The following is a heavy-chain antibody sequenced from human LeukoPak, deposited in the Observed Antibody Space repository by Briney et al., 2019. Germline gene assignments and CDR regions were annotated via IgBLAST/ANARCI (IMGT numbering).Heavy chain of an antibody. CDR2: ISSGGVNT. J-gene: IGHJ4*02. CDR3: AREEAPVGGSSFDY. V-gene: IGHV3-64*02. Sequence: PGGSLRLSCAASGFTFSTYAMHWVPQAPGKGLEHVSSISSGGVNTYYADSVRGRFTISRDNSKNTLYLHMGSLRAEDMAVSYCAREEAPVGGSSFDYWGQGTLVTVSS. CDR1: GFTFSTYA. D-gene: IGHD1-26*01.